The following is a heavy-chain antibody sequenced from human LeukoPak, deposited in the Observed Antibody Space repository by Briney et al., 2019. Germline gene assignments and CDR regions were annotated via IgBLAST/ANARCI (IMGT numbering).Heavy chain of an antibody. J-gene: IGHJ4*02. Sequence: GGSLRLSCAASGFTFSSYSMTWVRQAPGKGLEWVSSISSSSSYIYYADSVKGRFTISRDNAKNSLYLQMNSLRAEDTAVYYCARGRDGYSDWSYYFDYWGQGTLVTVSS. D-gene: IGHD5-24*01. CDR3: ARGRDGYSDWSYYFDY. CDR1: GFTFSSYS. CDR2: ISSSSSYI. V-gene: IGHV3-21*01.